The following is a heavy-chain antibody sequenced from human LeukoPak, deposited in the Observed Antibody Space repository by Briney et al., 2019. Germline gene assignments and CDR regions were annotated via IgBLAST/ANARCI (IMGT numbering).Heavy chain of an antibody. CDR3: AREELTYSSSGWSIFDY. CDR2: IHSGGNT. CDR1: GFTVSSNY. J-gene: IGHJ4*02. V-gene: IGHV3-66*02. D-gene: IGHD6-13*01. Sequence: GGSLRLSCAASGFTVSSNYMSWVRQAPGKGLEWVSVIHSGGNTYYADSVKGRFTISRDNSKNTLYLQMNSLRAEDTAVYYCAREELTYSSSGWSIFDYWGQGTLVTVSP.